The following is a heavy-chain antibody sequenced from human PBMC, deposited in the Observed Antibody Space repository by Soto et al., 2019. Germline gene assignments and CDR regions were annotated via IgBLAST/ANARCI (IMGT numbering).Heavy chain of an antibody. CDR1: GFTFDYYA. CDR3: AKAPNALYDSSGYYDY. V-gene: IGHV3-9*01. CDR2: ISWNSGSI. J-gene: IGHJ4*02. D-gene: IGHD3-22*01. Sequence: GGSLRLSCAASGFTFDYYAMHWVRQAPGKGLEWVSGISWNSGSIGYADSVKGRFTISRDNAKNSLYLQMNSLRAEDTALYYCAKAPNALYDSSGYYDYWGQGTLVTVSS.